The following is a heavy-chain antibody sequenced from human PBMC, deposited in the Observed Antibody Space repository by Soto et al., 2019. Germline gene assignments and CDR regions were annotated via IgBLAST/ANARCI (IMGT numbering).Heavy chain of an antibody. Sequence: ASVKDSCKAAEGTRSSFGISWVRQVPGQGLEWMGSIIPLYGTTNYAQRFRDRVAFIADDSTNMIYMELMSLRSDDTAIYYCARDIPTYYDSSVDWSDPWGQGVLVTVSS. J-gene: IGHJ5*02. CDR2: IIPLYGTT. D-gene: IGHD3-16*01. V-gene: IGHV1-69*13. CDR3: ARDIPTYYDSSVDWSDP. CDR1: EGTRSSFG.